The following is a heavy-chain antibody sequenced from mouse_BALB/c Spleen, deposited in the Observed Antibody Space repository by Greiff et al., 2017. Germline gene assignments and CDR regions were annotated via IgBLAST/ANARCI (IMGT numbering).Heavy chain of an antibody. CDR2: ISDGGSYT. J-gene: IGHJ4*01. D-gene: IGHD4-1*01. CDR3: ARVLTGYAMDY. V-gene: IGHV5-4*02. Sequence: DVMLVESGGGLVKPGGSLKLSCAASGFTFSDYYMYWVRQTPEKRLEWVATISDGGSYTYYPDSVKGRFTISRDNAKNNLYLQMSSLKSEDTAMYYCARVLTGYAMDYWGEGTSVTVSS. CDR1: GFTFSDYY.